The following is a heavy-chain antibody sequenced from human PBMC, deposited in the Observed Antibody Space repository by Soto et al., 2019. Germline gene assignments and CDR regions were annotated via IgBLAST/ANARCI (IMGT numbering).Heavy chain of an antibody. CDR1: RFTFSNYG. D-gene: IGHD2-8*01. CDR2: VSANNGHT. V-gene: IGHV1-18*01. CDR3: ARDIESVTAKHFFYYYAMDV. J-gene: IGHJ6*02. Sequence: ASVKVSCKASRFTFSNYGLNCVRQAPGQGLECMGWVSANNGHTNYAQNLQGRVSMTTDTSTSTAYMELRGLTFDDTAVYYCARDIESVTAKHFFYYYAMDVWGQGTTVTVSS.